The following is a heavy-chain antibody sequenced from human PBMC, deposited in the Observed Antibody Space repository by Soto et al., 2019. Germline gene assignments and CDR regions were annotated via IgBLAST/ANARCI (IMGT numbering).Heavy chain of an antibody. CDR2: MKQDGSEK. CDR1: GFTFSNYW. Sequence: EVQLVESGGGLVQPGGSLRPSCAASGFTFSNYWMSWVRQAPGKGLEWVANMKQDGSEKYYVDSVKGRFTISRDNAKNSLYLQMNSLRAEDTAVYYCARGQSFYFYWGQGTLVTVSS. CDR3: ARGQSFYFY. D-gene: IGHD3-9*01. J-gene: IGHJ4*02. V-gene: IGHV3-7*01.